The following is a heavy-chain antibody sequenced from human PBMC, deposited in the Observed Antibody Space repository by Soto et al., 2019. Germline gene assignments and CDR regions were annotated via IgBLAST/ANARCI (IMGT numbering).Heavy chain of an antibody. CDR2: SYYSGST. J-gene: IGHJ5*02. Sequence: SETLSLTCTVSGGPITNNYWSWIRQSPGKGLEWIGCSYYSGSTSYNPSLRSRVTISIDTSKTQFSLRLRSVTAADTAVYYCARRQNWNNLFDTWGQGTLVTVSS. CDR1: GGPITNNY. CDR3: ARRQNWNNLFDT. V-gene: IGHV4-59*08. D-gene: IGHD1-1*01.